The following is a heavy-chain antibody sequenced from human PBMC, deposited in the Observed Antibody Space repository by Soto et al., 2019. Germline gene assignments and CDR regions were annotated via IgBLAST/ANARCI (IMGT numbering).Heavy chain of an antibody. CDR1: GFTLRNYA. V-gene: IGHV3-23*01. Sequence: VGSLRISCEASGFTLRNYAMTWIRQAPGKGLEWVSLISANDVGTYYAESVKTRFTISTDQSRDTVYLQMDSLRADDTAIYYCAKAKNDYNWDNRPPFDYWGQGTLVTVSS. CDR3: AKAKNDYNWDNRPPFDY. J-gene: IGHJ4*02. CDR2: ISANDVGT. D-gene: IGHD1-20*01.